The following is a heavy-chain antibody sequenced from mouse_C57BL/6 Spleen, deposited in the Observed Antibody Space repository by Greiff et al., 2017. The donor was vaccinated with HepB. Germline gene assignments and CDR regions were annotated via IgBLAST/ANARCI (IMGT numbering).Heavy chain of an antibody. D-gene: IGHD2-4*01. V-gene: IGHV3-6*01. J-gene: IGHJ4*01. CDR1: GYSITSGYY. Sequence: EVKLEESGPGLVKPSQSLSLTCSVTGYSITSGYYWNWIRQFPGNKLEWMGYISYDGSNNYNPSLKNRISITRDTSKNQFFLKLNSVTTEDTATYYCARIYYDYDGGMDYWGQGTSVTVSS. CDR3: ARIYYDYDGGMDY. CDR2: ISYDGSN.